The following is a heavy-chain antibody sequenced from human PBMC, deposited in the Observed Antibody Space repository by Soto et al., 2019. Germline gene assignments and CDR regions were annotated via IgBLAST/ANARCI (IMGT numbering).Heavy chain of an antibody. CDR1: GGSISSYY. V-gene: IGHV4-59*01. CDR2: IYYSGST. Sequence: PSETLSLTCTVSGGSISSYYWSWIRQPPGKGLEWIGYIYYSGSTNYNPSLKSRVTISVDTSKNQFSLKLSSVTAADTAVYYCARVSVARMSGYYYDYWGQGTLVTSPQ. J-gene: IGHJ4*02. D-gene: IGHD3-3*01. CDR3: ARVSVARMSGYYYDY.